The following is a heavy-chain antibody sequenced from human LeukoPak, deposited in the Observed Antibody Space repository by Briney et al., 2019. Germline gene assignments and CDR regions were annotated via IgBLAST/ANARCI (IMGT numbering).Heavy chain of an antibody. CDR3: VYGDFHVFDY. Sequence: GGSLRLSCAASGFTISSNYMSWVRQAPGKGLEWVSIINSGGSTYYADSVKGRFTISRDNPKNTLFLQMNSLRVGDTAVYYCVYGDFHVFDYWGQGTLVTVSS. D-gene: IGHD4-17*01. CDR2: INSGGST. J-gene: IGHJ4*02. V-gene: IGHV3-53*01. CDR1: GFTISSNY.